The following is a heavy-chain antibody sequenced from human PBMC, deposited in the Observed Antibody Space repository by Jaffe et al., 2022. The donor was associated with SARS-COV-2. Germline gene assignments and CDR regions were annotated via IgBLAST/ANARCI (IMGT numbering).Heavy chain of an antibody. J-gene: IGHJ5*02. V-gene: IGHV3-23*01. D-gene: IGHD4-4*01. CDR2: ISGSGGST. CDR1: GFTFSSYA. Sequence: EVQLLESGGGLVQPGGSLRLSCAASGFTFSSYAMSWVRQAPGKGLEWVSAISGSGGSTYYADSVKGRFTISRDNSKNTLYLQMNSLRAEDTAVYYCAKDHSMTTVTTCWFDPWGQGTLVTVSS. CDR3: AKDHSMTTVTTCWFDP.